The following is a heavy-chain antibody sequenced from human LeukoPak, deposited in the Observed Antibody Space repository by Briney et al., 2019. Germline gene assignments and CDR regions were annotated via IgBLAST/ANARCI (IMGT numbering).Heavy chain of an antibody. CDR1: GGTFSSYA. J-gene: IGHJ4*02. Sequence: SVKVSCKASGGTFSSYAISWVRQAPGQGLEWMGGIIPIFGTANYAQKFQGRVTITTDESTSTAYMELSSLRSEDTAVYSCAMGTSGSYYLVPFDYWGQGTLVTVSS. CDR2: IIPIFGTA. CDR3: AMGTSGSYYLVPFDY. D-gene: IGHD1-26*01. V-gene: IGHV1-69*05.